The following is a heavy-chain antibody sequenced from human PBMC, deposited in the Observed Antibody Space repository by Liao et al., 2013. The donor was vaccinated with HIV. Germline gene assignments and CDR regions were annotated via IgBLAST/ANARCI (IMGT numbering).Heavy chain of an antibody. CDR1: GGSITSYY. V-gene: IGHV4-4*07. D-gene: IGHD1-14*01. Sequence: QVQLQESGPGQVKPSETLSLTCSVSGGSITSYYWSWIRQPAGKGLEWIGHISASGSSKYNPSLQEVDSPLSIRHVQEPNVLPSNLRTTVDKPPDTAGLLYCARGGWGVTSSGPDGNRYGRPSSFQ. J-gene: IGHJ1*01. CDR2: ISASGSS. CDR3: ARGGWGVTSSGPDGNRYGRPSSFQ.